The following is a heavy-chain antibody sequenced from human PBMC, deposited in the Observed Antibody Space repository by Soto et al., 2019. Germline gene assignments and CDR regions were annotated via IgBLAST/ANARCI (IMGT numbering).Heavy chain of an antibody. D-gene: IGHD6-19*01. CDR2: IVVGSGNT. V-gene: IGHV1-58*01. CDR3: AADPPPGLQSQPVGGSRDDYYYYYGMEV. Sequence: SVKVSCKASGFTFTSSAVQWVRQARGQRLEWIGWIVVGSGNTNYAQKFQERVTITRDMSTSTAYMELSSLRSEDTAVYYCAADPPPGLQSQPVGGSRDDYYYYYGMEVWGQGTTVTVSS. CDR1: GFTFTSSA. J-gene: IGHJ6*02.